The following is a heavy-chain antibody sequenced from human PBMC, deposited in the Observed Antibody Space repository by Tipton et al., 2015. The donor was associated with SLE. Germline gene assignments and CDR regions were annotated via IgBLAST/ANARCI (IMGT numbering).Heavy chain of an antibody. D-gene: IGHD4-17*01. V-gene: IGHV3-11*06. Sequence: SLRLSCAASGFTFRHHYMSWIRQAPGKGLEWISYISSSGDYTTYSDSVKGRFTISRDSAKNSLYLDMHSLGADDTAVYYCARVAGYGDYVAFDYWGQGTLVTVSS. CDR1: GFTFRHHY. CDR3: ARVAGYGDYVAFDY. CDR2: ISSSGDYT. J-gene: IGHJ4*02.